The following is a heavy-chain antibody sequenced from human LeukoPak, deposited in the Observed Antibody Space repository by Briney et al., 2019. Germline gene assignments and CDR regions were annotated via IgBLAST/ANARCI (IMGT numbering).Heavy chain of an antibody. CDR1: GYTFTSHG. V-gene: IGHV1-18*01. Sequence: ASVKVSCKASGYTFTSHGISWVRQAPGQGLEWIGWISTYNGNTNYAQKLQGRVSMTTDTSTSTAYLDLRSLRSDDTAVYYCARVPSPIAAREFAFDYWGQGTLVTVSS. J-gene: IGHJ4*02. CDR2: ISTYNGNT. CDR3: ARVPSPIAAREFAFDY. D-gene: IGHD6-6*01.